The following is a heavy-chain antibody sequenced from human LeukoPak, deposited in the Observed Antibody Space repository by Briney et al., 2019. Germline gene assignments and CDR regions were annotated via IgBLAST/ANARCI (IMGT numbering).Heavy chain of an antibody. CDR1: GGSISSSSYY. CDR3: ARRFVVGALYYFDY. D-gene: IGHD1-26*01. V-gene: IGHV4-39*01. CDR2: IYYSGST. Sequence: SETLSLTCTVSGGSISSSSYYWGWIRQPPGKGLEWIGSIYYSGSTYYNPSLKSRVTISVDTSKNRFSLKLSSVTAADTAVYYCARRFVVGALYYFDYWGQGTLVTVSS. J-gene: IGHJ4*02.